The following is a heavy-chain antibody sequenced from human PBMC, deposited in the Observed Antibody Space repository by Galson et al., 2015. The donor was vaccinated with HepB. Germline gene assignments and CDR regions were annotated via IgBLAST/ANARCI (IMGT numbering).Heavy chain of an antibody. Sequence: SVKVSCKASGGTFSRYAISWVRQAPGQGLEWMGGIIPIFGTANYAQKFQGRITITADESTSTAYMELSSLRSEDTAVYYCARDHGYCSSTSCPLNFDYWGQGTLVTVSS. CDR2: IIPIFGTA. V-gene: IGHV1-69*13. J-gene: IGHJ4*02. D-gene: IGHD2-2*03. CDR3: ARDHGYCSSTSCPLNFDY. CDR1: GGTFSRYA.